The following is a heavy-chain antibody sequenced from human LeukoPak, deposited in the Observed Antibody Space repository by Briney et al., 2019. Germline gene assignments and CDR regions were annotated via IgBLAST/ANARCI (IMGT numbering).Heavy chain of an antibody. J-gene: IGHJ4*02. D-gene: IGHD6-19*01. CDR1: GGTFTSYA. CDR2: IIPILGIA. CDR3: ARGPLAVAVDYFDY. V-gene: IGHV1-69*04. Sequence: SVKVSCKGSGGTFTSYAISWVRQAPGQGLEWMGRIIPILGIANYAQKFQGRVTITADKSTSTAYMELSSLRSEDTAVYYCARGPLAVAVDYFDYWGQGTLVTVSS.